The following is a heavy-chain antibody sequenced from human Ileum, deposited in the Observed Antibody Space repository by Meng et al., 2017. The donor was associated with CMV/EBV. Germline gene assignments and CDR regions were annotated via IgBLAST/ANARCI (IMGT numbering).Heavy chain of an antibody. CDR3: TMWNRQRGGFDH. CDR2: IEGGGTST. CDR1: RFTSSGYILSNYW. V-gene: IGHV3-74*01. D-gene: IGHD1-1*01. Sequence: GGSLRLSCEASRFTSSGYILSNYWIHWVRQAPGKGLVWVSRIEGGGTSTNYADSVKGRFTISRDNDRNTIYLQMNSLRLDDSALYDCTMWNRQRGGFDHWGQGTLVTVSS. J-gene: IGHJ4*02.